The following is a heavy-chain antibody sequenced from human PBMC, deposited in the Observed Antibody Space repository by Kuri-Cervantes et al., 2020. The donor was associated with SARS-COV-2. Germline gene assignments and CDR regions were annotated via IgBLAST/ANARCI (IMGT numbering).Heavy chain of an antibody. Sequence: LSLTCAASGFTFSDYYMSWIRQAPGKGLEWVSYISNSGSTIYYADSVKGRFTISRDNTKNSLYLQMNSLRAEDTAVYYCARRVTFYYYMDVWGKGTTVTVSS. J-gene: IGHJ6*03. D-gene: IGHD2/OR15-2a*01. V-gene: IGHV3-11*04. CDR3: ARRVTFYYYMDV. CDR1: GFTFSDYY. CDR2: ISNSGSTI.